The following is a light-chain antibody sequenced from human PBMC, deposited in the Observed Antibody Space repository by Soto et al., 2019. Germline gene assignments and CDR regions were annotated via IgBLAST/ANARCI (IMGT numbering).Light chain of an antibody. CDR2: EVS. Sequence: QSVLTQPASVSGSPGQSITISCIGTSSDVGAYNYVSWYQHHPGKAPKLMIYEVSNRPSGVSNRFSGSKSGNTASLTISGLQAEDEAQYYFSSYTSSSLVVFGGGTKLPVL. CDR3: SSYTSSSLVV. CDR1: SSDVGAYNY. J-gene: IGLJ2*01. V-gene: IGLV2-14*01.